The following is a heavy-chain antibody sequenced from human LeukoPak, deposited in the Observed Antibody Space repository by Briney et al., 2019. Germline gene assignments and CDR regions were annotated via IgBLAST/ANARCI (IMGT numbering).Heavy chain of an antibody. CDR2: ISSSSSYI. V-gene: IGHV3-21*01. Sequence: GGSLRLSCAASGFMFRSYSMNWVRQALGKGLEWVSSISSSSSYIFYADSVKGRFTISRDNAKKSLSLQMNSLRAEDTAVYYCARDRGEDYYGSGNYLRAFDIWGQGTMVTVSS. J-gene: IGHJ3*02. CDR3: ARDRGEDYYGSGNYLRAFDI. CDR1: GFMFRSYS. D-gene: IGHD3-10*01.